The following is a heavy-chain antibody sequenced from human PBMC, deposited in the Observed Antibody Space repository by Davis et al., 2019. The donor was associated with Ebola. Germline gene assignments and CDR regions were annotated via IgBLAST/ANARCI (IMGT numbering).Heavy chain of an antibody. D-gene: IGHD6-19*01. CDR1: GFTVSSNY. Sequence: GESLKISCAASGFTVSSNYMSWVRQAPGKGLELVSVIYSGGSTYYSDSVKGRFTISRDNSKNTLHLQMNSLRVEDTAIYYCAKDTSNVWFDVWGQGTMVTVSS. J-gene: IGHJ3*01. CDR3: AKDTSNVWFDV. V-gene: IGHV3-53*01. CDR2: IYSGGST.